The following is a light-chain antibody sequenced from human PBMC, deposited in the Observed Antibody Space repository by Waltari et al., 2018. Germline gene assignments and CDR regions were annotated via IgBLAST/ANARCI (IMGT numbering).Light chain of an antibody. CDR2: WAS. CDR1: QSVLYSSNNKNY. Sequence: DIVMTQSPDSLAVSLGERATINCKSSQSVLYSSNNKNYLAWYQQKPGQPPKQLINWASTRESGVPDRFSGSWSGTDFTLTISSLQAEDVAVYYCQQYYTSPQLTFGGGTKVEIK. V-gene: IGKV4-1*01. CDR3: QQYYTSPQLT. J-gene: IGKJ4*01.